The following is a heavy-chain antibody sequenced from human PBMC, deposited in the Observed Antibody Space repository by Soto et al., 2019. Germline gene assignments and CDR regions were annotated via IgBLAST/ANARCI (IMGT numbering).Heavy chain of an antibody. CDR3: AKVGEATGPKKYYYYYGMDV. D-gene: IGHD5-12*01. CDR2: ISGGGGST. J-gene: IGHJ6*02. CDR1: GFTFSSYA. Sequence: GGSLRLSCAASGFTFSSYAMSWVRQAPGKGLEWVSAISGGGGSTYYADSVKGRFTISRDNSKNTLYLQMNSLRAEDTAVYYCAKVGEATGPKKYYYYYGMDVWGQGTTVTVSS. V-gene: IGHV3-23*01.